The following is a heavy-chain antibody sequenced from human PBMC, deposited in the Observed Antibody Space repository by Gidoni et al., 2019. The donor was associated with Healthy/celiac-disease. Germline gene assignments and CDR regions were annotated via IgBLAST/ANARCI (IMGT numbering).Heavy chain of an antibody. CDR2: IYYSGST. V-gene: IGHV4-39*01. J-gene: IGHJ5*02. Sequence: QLQLQESGPGLVKPSETLSLTCTVSRGPISSSSYYWGWLRQPPGKGLEWIGSIYYSGSTYYNPSLKSRVTISVDTSKTQFSLKLSSVTAADTAVYYCARHERLGGYYDSSGYWAYNWFDPWGQGTLVTVSS. CDR1: RGPISSSSYY. CDR3: ARHERLGGYYDSSGYWAYNWFDP. D-gene: IGHD3-22*01.